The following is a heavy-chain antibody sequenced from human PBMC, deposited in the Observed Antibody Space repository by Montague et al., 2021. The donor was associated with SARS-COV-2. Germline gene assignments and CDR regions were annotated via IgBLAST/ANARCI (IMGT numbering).Heavy chain of an antibody. J-gene: IGHJ6*03. D-gene: IGHD2-2*01. CDR1: GGSFSDYY. CDR3: ARFLRRVVPAATGHWEKNYDYYDMDV. V-gene: IGHV4-34*01. Sequence: SETLSLTCAVYGGSFSDYYWSWICQPPVKGLEWIGEINHSGSTNYNPSLKSRVTISVDTSKNQFSLKLGSVTAADTAVYYCARFLRRVVPAATGHWEKNYDYYDMDVWGKGTTVTVAS. CDR2: INHSGST.